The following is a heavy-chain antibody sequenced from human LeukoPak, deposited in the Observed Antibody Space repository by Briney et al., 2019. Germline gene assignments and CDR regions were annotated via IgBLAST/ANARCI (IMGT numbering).Heavy chain of an antibody. CDR1: GFTFSSYA. CDR3: ANIIGYCNTPNCPIDY. D-gene: IGHD2-2*01. J-gene: IGHJ4*02. CDR2: ISYDGSNK. Sequence: GGSLRLSCAASGFTFSSYAMHWVRQAPGKGLEWVAVISYDGSNKYYADSVKGRFTISRDNSKNTLYLQMSSLRTEDTAVYFCANIIGYCNTPNCPIDYWGQGTLVTVSS. V-gene: IGHV3-30-3*01.